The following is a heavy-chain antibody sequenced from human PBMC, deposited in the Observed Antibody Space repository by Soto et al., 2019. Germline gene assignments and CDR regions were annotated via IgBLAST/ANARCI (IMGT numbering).Heavy chain of an antibody. Sequence: PGESLKSAGKGSRYYFTIYCINWVLQMPWKGLEWMGRIDPSDSYTNYSPSFQGHVTISADKSISTAYLQWSSLKASDTAMYYCARRRMTTVSTFGMDVWGQGTTVTVSS. CDR3: ARRRMTTVSTFGMDV. V-gene: IGHV5-10-1*01. J-gene: IGHJ6*02. CDR2: IDPSDSYT. CDR1: RYYFTIYC. D-gene: IGHD4-4*01.